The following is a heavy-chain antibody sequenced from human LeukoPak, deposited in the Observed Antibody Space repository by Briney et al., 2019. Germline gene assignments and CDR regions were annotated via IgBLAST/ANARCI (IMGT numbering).Heavy chain of an antibody. CDR3: ARGYYYGSGSYFDY. J-gene: IGHJ4*02. V-gene: IGHV3-48*02. Sequence: GGSLRLSCAASGFTFSNYAMSWVRQAPGKGLEWVSYISSSSSTIYYADSVKGRFTISRDNAKNSLYLQMNSLRDEDTAVYYCARGYYYGSGSYFDYWGQGTLVTVSS. D-gene: IGHD3-10*01. CDR2: ISSSSSTI. CDR1: GFTFSNYA.